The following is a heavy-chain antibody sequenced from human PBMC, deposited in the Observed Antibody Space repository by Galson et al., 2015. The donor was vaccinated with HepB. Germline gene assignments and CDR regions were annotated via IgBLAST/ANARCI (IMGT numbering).Heavy chain of an antibody. CDR1: GYSFPNSW. D-gene: IGHD6-19*01. CDR3: ARHSGTITYTSGWYCFDY. V-gene: IGHV5-51*01. CDR2: IFPGDSGT. J-gene: IGHJ4*02. Sequence: QSGAEVKKPGESLKISCKGSGYSFPNSWIGWVRQMPGKGLEWMGIIFPGDSGTRYSPSFQGQVTFSADKSISTAYLQWSSLKASDTAMYYCARHSGTITYTSGWYCFDYWGQGTLVTVSS.